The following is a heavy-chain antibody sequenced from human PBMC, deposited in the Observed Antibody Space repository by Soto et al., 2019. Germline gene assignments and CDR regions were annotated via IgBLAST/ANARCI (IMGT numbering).Heavy chain of an antibody. CDR1: GLSLSTSGEA. CDR3: AKYVSTSPAGWCDP. D-gene: IGHD3-10*02. CDR2: IYWDDDK. Sequence: QITLKESGPTLVKPTQTLTLTCTFSGLSLSTSGEAVGWIRHPPGKALEWLALIYWDDDKRYNPTLKTRLTITKDTSKNQVVLTLTNMEPVDTATYYCAKYVSTSPAGWCDPWGQGILVTVSS. J-gene: IGHJ5*02. V-gene: IGHV2-5*02.